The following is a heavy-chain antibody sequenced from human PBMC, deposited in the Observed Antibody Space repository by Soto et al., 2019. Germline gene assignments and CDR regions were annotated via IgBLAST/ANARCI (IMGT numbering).Heavy chain of an antibody. D-gene: IGHD3-10*01. CDR1: GGTFSSYT. Sequence: QVQLVQSGAEVKKPGSSVKVSCKASGGTFSSYTISWVRQAPGQGLEWMGRIIPILGIANYAQKSQGRVRXTADKSTSTAYMELSSLRSEATAVYYCTTMVRGVMWGQGTLVTVSS. V-gene: IGHV1-69*02. CDR3: TTMVRGVM. CDR2: IIPILGIA. J-gene: IGHJ4*02.